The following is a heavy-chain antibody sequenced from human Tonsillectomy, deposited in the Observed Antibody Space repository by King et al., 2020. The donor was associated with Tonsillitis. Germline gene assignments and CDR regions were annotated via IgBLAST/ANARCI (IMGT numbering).Heavy chain of an antibody. V-gene: IGHV3-23*04. D-gene: IGHD3-10*01. CDR2: ISGSGGST. Sequence: VQLVESGGGLVQPGGSLRLSCAASGFTFTIYAMSWVRQAPGKGLEWVSAISGSGGSTYYADSVKGRLNISRDNSKNTPYLQMNSLRAEDTAVYYCAKTRDYYGSGSDDAFDIWGQGTMVTVSS. CDR1: GFTFTIYA. CDR3: AKTRDYYGSGSDDAFDI. J-gene: IGHJ3*02.